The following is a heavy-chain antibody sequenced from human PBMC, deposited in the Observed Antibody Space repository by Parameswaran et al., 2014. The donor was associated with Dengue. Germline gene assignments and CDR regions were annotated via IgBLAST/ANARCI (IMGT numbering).Heavy chain of an antibody. V-gene: IGHV4-31*02. CDR3: ARSLGCSGGSCYSFGHYGLDV. D-gene: IGHD2-15*01. CDR2: SITVEH. J-gene: IGHJ6*02. Sequence: RWIRQPQGRTWSGLGTSITVEHLLQPSLKSRVIISVDTSKNQFSLKLSSVTAADTAEYYCARSLGCSGGSCYSFGHYGLDVWGQGTTVTVSS.